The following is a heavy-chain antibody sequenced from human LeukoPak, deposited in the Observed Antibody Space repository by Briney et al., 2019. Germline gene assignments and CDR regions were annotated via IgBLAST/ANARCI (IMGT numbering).Heavy chain of an antibody. CDR1: GFTFSSYG. CDR2: IRYDGSNK. J-gene: IGHJ4*02. D-gene: IGHD3-10*01. V-gene: IGHV3-30*02. CDR3: AKDRNPRGDPYYFDY. Sequence: GGSLRLSCAASGFTFSSYGMHWVRQAPGTGLEWVAFIRYDGSNKYYADSVKGRFTISRDNSKNTLYLQMNSLRAEDTAVYYCAKDRNPRGDPYYFDYWGQGTLVTVSS.